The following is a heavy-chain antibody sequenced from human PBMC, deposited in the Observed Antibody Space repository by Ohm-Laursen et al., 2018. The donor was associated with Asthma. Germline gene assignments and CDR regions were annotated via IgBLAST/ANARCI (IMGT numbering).Heavy chain of an antibody. CDR2: ISSSSSTI. J-gene: IGHJ4*02. CDR1: GFTFSSYS. Sequence: SLRLSCAASGFTFSSYSMNWVRQAPGKGLEWVSYISSSSSTIYYADSVKGRFTISRDNAKNSLYLQMNSLRAEDTAVYYCARTNPTGYFDYWGQGTLVTVSS. D-gene: IGHD4-17*01. CDR3: ARTNPTGYFDY. V-gene: IGHV3-48*01.